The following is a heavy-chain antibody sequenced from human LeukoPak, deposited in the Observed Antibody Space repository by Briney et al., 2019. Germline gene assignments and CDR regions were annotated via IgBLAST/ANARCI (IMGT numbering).Heavy chain of an antibody. V-gene: IGHV4-4*07. J-gene: IGHJ5*02. CDR3: ARRLAAAGMVHYWFDP. CDR2: LYPSGSS. D-gene: IGHD6-13*01. CDR1: GASISPYY. Sequence: SGTLSLTCTVSGASISPYYWNWIRQPAGKGLEWIGRLYPSGSSDYNPSLKSRVSISVGTSNNQFSLRVRSVTAADTAIYYCARRLAAAGMVHYWFDPWGQGTLVTVSS.